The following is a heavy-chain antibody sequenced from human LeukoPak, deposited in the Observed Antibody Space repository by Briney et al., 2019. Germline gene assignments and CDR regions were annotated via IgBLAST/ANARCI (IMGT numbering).Heavy chain of an antibody. V-gene: IGHV1-18*01. D-gene: IGHD3-22*01. CDR2: ISAYNGNA. CDR3: ARKYYDSSGYYYAFDI. J-gene: IGHJ3*02. Sequence: ASVKVSCKASGYTFTSYGISWVRQAPGQGLEWMGWISAYNGNANYAQKLQGRVTMTTDTSTSTAYMELRSLRSDDTAVYYCARKYYDSSGYYYAFDIWGQGTMVTVSS. CDR1: GYTFTSYG.